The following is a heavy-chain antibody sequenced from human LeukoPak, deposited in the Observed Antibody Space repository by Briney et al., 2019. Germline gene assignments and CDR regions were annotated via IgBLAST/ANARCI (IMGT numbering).Heavy chain of an antibody. Sequence: GGSLRLSCAASGFTFSSYWMHWVRQAPGKGLVWVSRINSDGSSTSYADSVKGRFTISRDNAKNTLYLQMNSLRAEDTAVYYCAREARDGPAPYYFDYWGQGTLVTASS. CDR2: INSDGSST. D-gene: IGHD5-24*01. CDR3: AREARDGPAPYYFDY. CDR1: GFTFSSYW. J-gene: IGHJ4*02. V-gene: IGHV3-74*01.